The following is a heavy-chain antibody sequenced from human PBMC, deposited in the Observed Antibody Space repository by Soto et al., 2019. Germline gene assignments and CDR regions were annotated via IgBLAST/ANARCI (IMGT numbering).Heavy chain of an antibody. CDR1: GGTFSSYA. V-gene: IGHV1-69*12. CDR3: ATHEIGHCISASCYKGGYYYGMDV. CDR2: IIPIFGTA. J-gene: IGHJ6*02. Sequence: QVQLVQSGAEVKKPGSSVKVSCKASGGTFSSYAISWVRQAPGQGLEWMGGIIPIFGTADYAQKFQGRVTITADEATSTAYMALSSLRSEDTAMYYCATHEIGHCISASCYKGGYYYGMDVWGQGTTVTVSS. D-gene: IGHD2-2*02.